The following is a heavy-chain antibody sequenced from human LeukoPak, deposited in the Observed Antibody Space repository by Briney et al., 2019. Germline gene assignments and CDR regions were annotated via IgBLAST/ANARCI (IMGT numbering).Heavy chain of an antibody. V-gene: IGHV4-59*08. CDR2: IHYSGTT. D-gene: IGHD5-12*01. CDR1: GGSISTYY. CDR3: ARMGGYSGYATH. Sequence: SETLSLTCTVSGGSISTYYWSWIRQPPGKGQEWIGYIHYSGTTNYNPSLKNRVTISLDTSKNQFSLNLSSVTAADTAVYYCARMGGYSGYATHWGQGTLVTVSS. J-gene: IGHJ4*02.